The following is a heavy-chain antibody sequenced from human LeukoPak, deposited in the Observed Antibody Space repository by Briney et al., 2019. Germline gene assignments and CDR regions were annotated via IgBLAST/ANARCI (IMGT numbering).Heavy chain of an antibody. Sequence: SETLSLTCTVFYGSFSGYYWTWIRQPPGKGLEWIGEINHNGNTNYNPSLKSRVTISVDTSKDQFSLKLSSVTAADTAVYYCARRGLVAARHAFDIWDQGAMVTVSS. V-gene: IGHV4-34*01. CDR2: INHNGNT. CDR1: YGSFSGYY. J-gene: IGHJ3*02. D-gene: IGHD6-6*01. CDR3: ARRGLVAARHAFDI.